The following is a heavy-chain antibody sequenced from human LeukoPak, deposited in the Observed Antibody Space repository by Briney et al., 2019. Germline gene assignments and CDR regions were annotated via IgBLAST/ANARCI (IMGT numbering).Heavy chain of an antibody. CDR3: TRDPPPYYYDSSGYGGDVLDV. V-gene: IGHV3-49*03. CDR2: IRSKAYGGTT. D-gene: IGHD3-22*01. J-gene: IGHJ6*02. Sequence: GGSLRLSCAASGFTVSSNYMSWFRQAPGKGLEWVGFIRSKAYGGTTEYAASVKGRFTISRDDSKSIAYLQMNSLKTEDTAVYXXTRDPPPYYYDSSGYGGDVLDVWGQGTTVTVSS. CDR1: GFTVSSNY.